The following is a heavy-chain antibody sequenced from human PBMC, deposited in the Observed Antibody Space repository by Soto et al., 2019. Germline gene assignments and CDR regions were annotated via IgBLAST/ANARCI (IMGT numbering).Heavy chain of an antibody. J-gene: IGHJ4*02. Sequence: GGPVSHSVEAPESPFSRHAWSWARQPPGKGLEWVSAISGSGGSTYYAEPVKGRVTISRENTKNTPYLPTKSPTAETTAEYYSAILTLLTRGHRVVDYWGQRTL. CDR1: ESPFSRHA. D-gene: IGHD2-21*01. CDR2: ISGSGGST. V-gene: IGHV3-23*01. CDR3: AILTLLTRGHRVVDY.